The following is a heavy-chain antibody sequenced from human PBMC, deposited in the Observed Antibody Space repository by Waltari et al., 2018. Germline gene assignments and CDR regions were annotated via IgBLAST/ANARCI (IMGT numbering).Heavy chain of an antibody. Sequence: QVQLVQSGAEVKKPGASVKVSCKASGYTFNSYAMHWVRQAPGQRLGGMGWINARNGNTKYSQKFQGRVTFTRDTSASTAYMELSSLVSEDTAVYYCARGKGYCSGGSCNGYYFDYWGQGTLVTVSS. D-gene: IGHD2-15*01. V-gene: IGHV1-3*01. CDR1: GYTFNSYA. J-gene: IGHJ4*02. CDR3: ARGKGYCSGGSCNGYYFDY. CDR2: INARNGNT.